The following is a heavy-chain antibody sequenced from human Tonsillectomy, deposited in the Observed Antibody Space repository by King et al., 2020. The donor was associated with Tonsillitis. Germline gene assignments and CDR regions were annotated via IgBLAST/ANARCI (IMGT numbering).Heavy chain of an antibody. D-gene: IGHD4-17*01. J-gene: IGHJ4*02. CDR3: ASHYGARRYFDY. CDR1: GFTFSSYW. CDR2: INSDGSST. Sequence: VQLVEAGGGLVQPGGSLRLSCAASGFTFSSYWMHWVRQAPGKGLMWVSRINSDGSSTSYADSVKGRFIISRDNAKNTLYLQMNSLRAEDMAVYYCASHYGARRYFDYWGQGPRVTVSS. V-gene: IGHV3-74*01.